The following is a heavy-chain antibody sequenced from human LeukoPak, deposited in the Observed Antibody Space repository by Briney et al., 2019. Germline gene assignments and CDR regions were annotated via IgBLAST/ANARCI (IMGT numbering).Heavy chain of an antibody. Sequence: SETLSLTCTVSGGSISSYFWSWIRQPPGKGLEWIGYIYYSGSTNYNPSLKSRVTISVDTSKDQFSLKLSSVTAADTAVYYCARGEIVVVPAAIHYYYYYMDVWGKGTTVTVSS. J-gene: IGHJ6*03. CDR3: ARGEIVVVPAAIHYYYYYMDV. D-gene: IGHD2-2*01. V-gene: IGHV4-59*01. CDR1: GGSISSYF. CDR2: IYYSGST.